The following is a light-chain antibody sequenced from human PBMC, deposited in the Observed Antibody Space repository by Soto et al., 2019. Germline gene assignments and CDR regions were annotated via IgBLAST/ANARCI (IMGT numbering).Light chain of an antibody. J-gene: IGKJ2*01. CDR2: GAS. V-gene: IGKV3-20*01. CDR3: HPYHDSTVNT. Sequence: VLPQYQDTLSLSPGDRATLSCRSSQSVRSTFLAWYQQKPGQGPSLLIYGASNRAAGIPERFSCSASGTEFTLAISGLEPEDSAVYYCHPYHDSTVNTFGQATKMQTK. CDR1: QSVRSTF.